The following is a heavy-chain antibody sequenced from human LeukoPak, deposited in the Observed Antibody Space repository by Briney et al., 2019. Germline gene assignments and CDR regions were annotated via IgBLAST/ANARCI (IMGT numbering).Heavy chain of an antibody. CDR1: GFTFSSYN. CDR2: ISSSSSYI. CDR3: ARGRMDDYGDYPDY. Sequence: GGSLRLSCAASGFTFSSYNMNWVRQAPGKGLEWVSSISSSSSYIYYADSVKVRFTISRDNAKNSLYLQMNSLRAEDTAVYYCARGRMDDYGDYPDYWGQGTLVTVSS. D-gene: IGHD4-17*01. J-gene: IGHJ4*02. V-gene: IGHV3-21*01.